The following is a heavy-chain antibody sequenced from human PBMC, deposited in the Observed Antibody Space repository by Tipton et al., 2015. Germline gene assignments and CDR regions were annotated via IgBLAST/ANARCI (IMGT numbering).Heavy chain of an antibody. CDR1: GASISRGSV. Sequence: LRLSCTVSGASISRGSVWGWIRQPPGKGLEWIVSLYYNDNIYYNPSLQSRVTISVDTSKNQFSLRLSSVTAADTAVYYCARSLFPETAGLENWFDPWGQGTLVTVSS. CDR3: ARSLFPETAGLENWFDP. J-gene: IGHJ5*02. CDR2: LYYNDNI. V-gene: IGHV4-39*01. D-gene: IGHD6-13*01.